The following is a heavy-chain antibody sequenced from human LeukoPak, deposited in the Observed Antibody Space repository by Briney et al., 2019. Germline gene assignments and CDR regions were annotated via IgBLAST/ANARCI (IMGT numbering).Heavy chain of an antibody. J-gene: IGHJ4*02. Sequence: SVKVSCKASGGTFSSYAISWVRQAPGQGLEWMGGIIPIFGTANYAQKFQGRVTITADESTSTAYMELSSLRSEDTAVYYCARTTTRWLQIGGFDYWGQGTLVTVSS. D-gene: IGHD5-24*01. CDR1: GGTFSSYA. V-gene: IGHV1-69*01. CDR3: ARTTTRWLQIGGFDY. CDR2: IIPIFGTA.